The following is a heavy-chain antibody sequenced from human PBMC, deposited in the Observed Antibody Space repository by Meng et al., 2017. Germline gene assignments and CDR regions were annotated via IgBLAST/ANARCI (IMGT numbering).Heavy chain of an antibody. CDR1: GFTFSSYW. J-gene: IGHJ4*02. CDR3: ARDLPGAGITISAFDY. V-gene: IGHV3-7*01. D-gene: IGHD3-9*01. Sequence: GESLKISCAASGFTFSSYWMSWVRQAPGKGLEWVANIKQDGSEKYYVDSVKGRFTISRDNAKNSLYLQMNSLRAEDTAVYYCARDLPGAGITISAFDYWGQGTLVTVSS. CDR2: IKQDGSEK.